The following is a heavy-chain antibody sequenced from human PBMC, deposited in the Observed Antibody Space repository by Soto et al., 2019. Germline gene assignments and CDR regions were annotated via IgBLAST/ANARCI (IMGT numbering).Heavy chain of an antibody. Sequence: SETLSLTCTVSGGSISSGGYYWSWIRQPPGKGLEWIGEINHSGSTNYNPSLKSRVTISVDTSKNQFSLKLSPVTAADTAVYYCARSVRRGYNWNYNDSWGQGTLVTVSS. D-gene: IGHD1-20*01. CDR1: GGSISSGGYY. V-gene: IGHV4-39*07. CDR2: INHSGST. CDR3: ARSVRRGYNWNYNDS. J-gene: IGHJ4*02.